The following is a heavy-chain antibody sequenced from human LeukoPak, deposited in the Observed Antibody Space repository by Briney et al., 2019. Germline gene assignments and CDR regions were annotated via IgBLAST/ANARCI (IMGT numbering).Heavy chain of an antibody. Sequence: GGSLRLSCAASGFTFSSNYMSWVRQAPGKGLEWVGRIKSKTDGGTTDYAAPVKGRFTISRDDSKNTLYLQMNSLKTEDTAVYYCTRNRLGSGSYYIDYWGQGTLVTVSS. CDR2: IKSKTDGGTT. J-gene: IGHJ4*02. V-gene: IGHV3-15*01. CDR1: GFTFSSNY. CDR3: TRNRLGSGSYYIDY. D-gene: IGHD3-10*01.